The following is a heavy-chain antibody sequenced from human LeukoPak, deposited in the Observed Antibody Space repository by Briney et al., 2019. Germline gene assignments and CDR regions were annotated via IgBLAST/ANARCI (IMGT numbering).Heavy chain of an antibody. CDR1: GGSISSSSYY. V-gene: IGHV4-39*01. CDR3: ARVYSGSYFEFDP. J-gene: IGHJ5*02. CDR2: IYYSGST. Sequence: SETLSLTCTVSGGSISSSSYYWGWIRQPPGKGLEWIGSIYYSGSTYYNPSLKSRVTISVDTSKNQFSLKLSSVTAADTAVYYCARVYSGSYFEFDPWSQGTLVTVSS. D-gene: IGHD1-26*01.